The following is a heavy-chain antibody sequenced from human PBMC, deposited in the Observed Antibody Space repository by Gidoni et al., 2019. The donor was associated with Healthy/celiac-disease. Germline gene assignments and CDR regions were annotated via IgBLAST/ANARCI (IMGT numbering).Heavy chain of an antibody. Sequence: VQLVQSGAEVKKPGAEVKVSSKAYGDTLPGYYMHWVRQAPVQGLEWMGWINPNSGGTNYAQTFQCRVTMPRDTSISTAYMVLSWLRSDDTAVYYCASSPSSVAGTVYWGQGTLVTVSS. J-gene: IGHJ4*02. V-gene: IGHV1-2*02. CDR1: GDTLPGYY. CDR3: ASSPSSVAGTVY. D-gene: IGHD6-19*01. CDR2: INPNSGGT.